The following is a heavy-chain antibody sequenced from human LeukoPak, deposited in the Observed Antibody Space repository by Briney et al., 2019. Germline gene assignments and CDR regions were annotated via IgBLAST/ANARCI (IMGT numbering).Heavy chain of an antibody. D-gene: IGHD3-22*01. J-gene: IGHJ4*02. CDR2: ISSRSSYT. Sequence: PGGSLRLSCAASGFTFSDYYMSWIRQAPGKGLERVSYISSRSSYTNYADSVKGRFTISRDNAKNSLYLQMNSLRAEDTAVYYCARESFSGDSSGYYGYWGQGTLVTVSS. V-gene: IGHV3-11*06. CDR3: ARESFSGDSSGYYGY. CDR1: GFTFSDYY.